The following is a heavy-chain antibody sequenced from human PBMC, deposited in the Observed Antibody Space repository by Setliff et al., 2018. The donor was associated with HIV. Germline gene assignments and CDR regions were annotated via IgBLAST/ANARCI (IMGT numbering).Heavy chain of an antibody. J-gene: IGHJ6*02. CDR1: GGSISSGGYY. V-gene: IGHV4-39*02. D-gene: IGHD4-4*01. CDR3: AREEDYSNYGYYYGMDV. Sequence: SETLSLTCTVSGGSISSGGYYWGWIRQPPGKGLEWIGSIYYSGTTYYNPSLKSRVTISVDTSKNQFSLKLSFVTAADTAVYYCAREEDYSNYGYYYGMDVWGQGTTVTVSS. CDR2: IYYSGTT.